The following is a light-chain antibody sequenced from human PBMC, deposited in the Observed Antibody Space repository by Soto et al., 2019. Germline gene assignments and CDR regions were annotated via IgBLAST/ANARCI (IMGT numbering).Light chain of an antibody. J-gene: IGKJ4*01. V-gene: IGKV1-9*01. Sequence: DIQLTQSPAFLSASVGDRVTITCRASQAISSYLLWYQQKSGKAPKLLIYDASTLQSGVPSRFSGSRSGTEFTLTINSLQPEDFATYYCQHLNNYPLSFGGGTKVEIK. CDR3: QHLNNYPLS. CDR2: DAS. CDR1: QAISSY.